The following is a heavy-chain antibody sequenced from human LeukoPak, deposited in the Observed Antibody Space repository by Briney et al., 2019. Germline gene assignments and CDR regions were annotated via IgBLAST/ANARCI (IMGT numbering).Heavy chain of an antibody. J-gene: IGHJ4*02. CDR1: GFSLSSHG. D-gene: IGHD5-18*01. CDR3: AKDPRFTYGV. V-gene: IGHV3-23*01. Sequence: GGSLRLSCVVSGFSLSSHGMHWVRQAPGKGLEWVSIISGSGDNTYYADSVKGRFTISRDNSKNTLFLQMNSLRAEDTAVYYCAKDPRFTYGVWGQGTLVTVSS. CDR2: ISGSGDNT.